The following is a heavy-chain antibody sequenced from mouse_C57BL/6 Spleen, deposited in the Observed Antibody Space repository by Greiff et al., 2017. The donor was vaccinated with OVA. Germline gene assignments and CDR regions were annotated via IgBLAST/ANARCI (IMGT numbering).Heavy chain of an antibody. CDR2: IYPGDGDT. Sequence: QVQLQQSGPELVKPGASVKIPCKASGYAFSSSWMNWVKQRPGKGLEWIGRIYPGDGDTNYNGKFKGKATLTADKSSSTAYMQLSSLTSEDSAVYFCARTRYYAMDYWGQGTSVTVSS. CDR3: ARTRYYAMDY. J-gene: IGHJ4*01. CDR1: GYAFSSSW. V-gene: IGHV1-82*01.